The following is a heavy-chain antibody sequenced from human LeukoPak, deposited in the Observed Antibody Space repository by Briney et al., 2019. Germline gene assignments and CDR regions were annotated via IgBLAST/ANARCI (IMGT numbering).Heavy chain of an antibody. V-gene: IGHV3-30*03. D-gene: IGHD3-10*01. CDR2: ISIDGKKS. CDR3: ARAGVVLWFGEDDWFDP. Sequence: GGSLRLSCAASGFNFNNHDMHWVRQAPGKGLEWVAVISIDGKKSYYADSVKGRFTISRDNSKSTLFLQMNSLRAEDTAVYYCARAGVVLWFGEDDWFDPWGQGTLVTVSS. J-gene: IGHJ5*02. CDR1: GFNFNNHD.